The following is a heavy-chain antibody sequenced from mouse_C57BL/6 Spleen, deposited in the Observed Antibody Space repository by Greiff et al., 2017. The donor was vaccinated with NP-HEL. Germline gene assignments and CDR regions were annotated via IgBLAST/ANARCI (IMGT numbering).Heavy chain of an antibody. CDR1: GYTFTSYW. D-gene: IGHD1-1*01. J-gene: IGHJ1*03. V-gene: IGHV1-5*01. CDR3: TRGRTVVAPGYFDV. Sequence: EVQLQESGTVLARPGASVKMSCKTSGYTFTSYWMHWVKQRPGQGLEWIGAIYPGNSDTSYNQKFKGKAKLTAVTSASTAYMELSSLTNEDSAVYYCTRGRTVVAPGYFDVWGTGTTVTVSS. CDR2: IYPGNSDT.